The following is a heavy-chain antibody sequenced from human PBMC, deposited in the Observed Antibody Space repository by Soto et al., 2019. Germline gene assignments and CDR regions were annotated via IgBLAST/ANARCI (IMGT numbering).Heavy chain of an antibody. CDR3: ARQRNWNSPPLAKYYYYYGMDV. V-gene: IGHV5-51*01. D-gene: IGHD1-1*01. J-gene: IGHJ6*02. CDR2: IYPGDSDT. CDR1: GYSFTSYW. Sequence: GESLKISCKGSGYSFTSYWIGWVRQMPGKGLEWMGIIYPGDSDTRYSPSFQGQVTISADKSISTAYLQWSSLKASDTAMYYCARQRNWNSPPLAKYYYYYGMDVWGQGTTVTVSS.